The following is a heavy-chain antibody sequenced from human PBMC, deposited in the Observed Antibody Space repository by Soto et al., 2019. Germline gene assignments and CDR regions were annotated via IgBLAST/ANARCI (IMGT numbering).Heavy chain of an antibody. D-gene: IGHD2-8*01. CDR2: ISAYNGNT. CDR3: ASGSIVLMVYATMDV. V-gene: IGHV1-18*01. J-gene: IGHJ6*02. CDR1: GYTFTSYG. Sequence: GASVKVSCKASGYTFTSYGISWVRQAPRQGLEWMGWISAYNGNTNYAQKLQGRVTMTTDTSTSTAYMELRSLRSDDTAVYYCASGSIVLMVYATMDVWGQGTTVTVSS.